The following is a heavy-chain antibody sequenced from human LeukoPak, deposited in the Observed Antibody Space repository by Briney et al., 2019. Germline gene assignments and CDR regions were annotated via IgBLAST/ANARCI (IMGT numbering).Heavy chain of an antibody. V-gene: IGHV5-51*01. CDR3: ARPFEGATTDY. J-gene: IGHJ4*02. Sequence: GESLKISCKGSGYTFATYWIGWVRQMPGKGLEWMGIIYPVDSDTRYSPSFQGQVTISADKSISTAYLQWSSLKASDTAMYYCARPFEGATTDYWGQGTLVTVSS. CDR1: GYTFATYW. CDR2: IYPVDSDT. D-gene: IGHD1-26*01.